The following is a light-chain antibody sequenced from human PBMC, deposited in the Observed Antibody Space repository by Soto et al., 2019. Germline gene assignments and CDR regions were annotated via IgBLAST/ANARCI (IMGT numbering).Light chain of an antibody. V-gene: IGKV2-28*01. CDR2: LGS. J-gene: IGKJ1*01. CDR3: MQALQTAWT. Sequence: DIVMTQSPLSLPVTPGEPASISCRSSQSLLHSNGYNYLDWYLQKPAQSPQLLIYLGSNRASGVPDRFSGSGSGTDFTLKISRVEAEDVGVYYCMQALQTAWTFGQGTKGEIK. CDR1: QSLLHSNGYNY.